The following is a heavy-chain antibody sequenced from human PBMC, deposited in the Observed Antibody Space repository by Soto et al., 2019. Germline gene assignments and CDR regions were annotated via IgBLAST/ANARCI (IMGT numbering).Heavy chain of an antibody. D-gene: IGHD3-10*01. J-gene: IGHJ4*02. CDR3: AREYAYGSNFFDC. CDR2: ISHSGST. Sequence: QVQLQESGPGLVKPSQTLSLTCTVSGGSISSAAYYWSWIRHHPGKGLEWIGYISHSGSTYYNPSLTSRVIISVDTSKNQFSLRLTSVTAADTAVYYCAREYAYGSNFFDCWGQGALVTVSS. V-gene: IGHV4-31*03. CDR1: GGSISSAAYY.